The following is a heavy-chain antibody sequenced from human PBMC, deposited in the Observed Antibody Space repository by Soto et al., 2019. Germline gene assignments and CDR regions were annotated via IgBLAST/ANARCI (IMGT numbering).Heavy chain of an antibody. CDR3: ARFPAYYDSSGTGGDY. CDR1: GYTFTGYY. J-gene: IGHJ4*02. V-gene: IGHV1-2*02. CDR2: INPNSGGT. Sequence: ASVKVSCKASGYTFTGYYMHWVRQAPGQGLEWMGWINPNSGGTNYAQKFQGRVTMTRDTSISTAYMELSRLRSDDTAVYYCARFPAYYDSSGTGGDYWGQGTLVTVSS. D-gene: IGHD3-22*01.